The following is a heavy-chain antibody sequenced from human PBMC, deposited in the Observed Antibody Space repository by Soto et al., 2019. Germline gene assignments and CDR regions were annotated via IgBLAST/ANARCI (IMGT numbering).Heavy chain of an antibody. CDR1: GGTFSSYT. CDR3: ARDGAAGRYYYYYGMDV. D-gene: IGHD6-13*01. V-gene: IGHV1-69*02. J-gene: IGHJ6*02. CDR2: IIPILGIA. Sequence: QVQLVQSGAEVKKPGSSVKVSCKASGGTFSSYTISWVRQAPGQGLEWMGRIIPILGIANYAQKFQGRFTITADKSTSTAYMELSSLRSEDTAVYYCARDGAAGRYYYYYGMDVWGQGTTVTVSS.